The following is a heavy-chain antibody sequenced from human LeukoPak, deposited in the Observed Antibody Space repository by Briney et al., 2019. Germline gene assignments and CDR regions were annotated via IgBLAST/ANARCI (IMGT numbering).Heavy chain of an antibody. Sequence: SETLSLTCPVSGGSISSSSYYWGWLRQPPGKGLEWYGSIYYSGSTYYNPSLKSRVTISVDTSKNQFSLKLSSVTAADTAVYYCASPSVSYVDAFDIWGQGTMVTVSS. CDR3: ASPSVSYVDAFDI. D-gene: IGHD3-16*01. CDR2: IYYSGST. CDR1: GGSISSSSYY. V-gene: IGHV4-39*07. J-gene: IGHJ3*02.